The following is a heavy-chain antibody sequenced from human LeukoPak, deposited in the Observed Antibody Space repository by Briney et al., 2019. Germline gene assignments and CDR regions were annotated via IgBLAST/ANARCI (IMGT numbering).Heavy chain of an antibody. J-gene: IGHJ6*02. Sequence: SETLSLTCTVSGGSISSYYWSWIRQPAGKGLEWIGRIYTSGSTNYNPSLKSRVTMSVDTSKNQFSLKLSSVTAVDTAVYYCARDRAAIIRSYYYYYGMDVWGQGTTVTVSS. CDR2: IYTSGST. V-gene: IGHV4-4*07. D-gene: IGHD3-10*01. CDR3: ARDRAAIIRSYYYYYGMDV. CDR1: GGSISSYY.